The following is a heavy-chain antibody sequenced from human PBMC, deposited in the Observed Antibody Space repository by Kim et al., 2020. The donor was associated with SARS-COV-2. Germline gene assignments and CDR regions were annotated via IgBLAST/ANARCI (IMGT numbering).Heavy chain of an antibody. V-gene: IGHV1-69*13. CDR1: GGTFSSSA. CDR3: ARGRYFYSGGGYYPAALDI. CDR2: IIPMFRTA. D-gene: IGHD2-21*01. Sequence: SVKVSCKASGGTFSSSAVSWVRQAPGRGVEWVGGIIPMFRTAKYAQIFQGRVTITADEMTTTAYMELSSLRSEDTAVYYCARGRYFYSGGGYYPAALDIWGQGTMVSVSS. J-gene: IGHJ3*02.